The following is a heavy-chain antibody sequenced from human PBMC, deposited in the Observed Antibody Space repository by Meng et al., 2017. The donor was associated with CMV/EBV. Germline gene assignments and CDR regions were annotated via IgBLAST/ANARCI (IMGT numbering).Heavy chain of an antibody. CDR3: ARGPTIVVVVPAATGAFDY. D-gene: IGHD2-2*01. CDR1: GGSFSGYY. V-gene: IGHV4-34*01. J-gene: IGHJ4*02. CDR2: INHSGST. Sequence: GSLRLSCAVYGGSFSGYYWSWIRQPPGKGLEWIGEINHSGSTNYNPSLKSRVTISVDTSKNQFSLKLSSVTAADTAVYYCARGPTIVVVVPAATGAFDYWGQGTLVTAS.